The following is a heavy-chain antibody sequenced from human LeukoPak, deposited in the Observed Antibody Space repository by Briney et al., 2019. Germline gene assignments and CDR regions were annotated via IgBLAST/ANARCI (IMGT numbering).Heavy chain of an antibody. D-gene: IGHD3-22*01. V-gene: IGHV3-23*01. Sequence: QTGGSLRLSCAASGFTFSSYAMSWVRQAPGKGLEWVSATSGSGGSTYYADSVKGRFTISRDNSKNTLYLQMNSLRAEDTAVYYCAKDLPIDYYDSSGYWGVFDYWGQGTLVTVSS. CDR2: TSGSGGST. CDR1: GFTFSSYA. CDR3: AKDLPIDYYDSSGYWGVFDY. J-gene: IGHJ4*02.